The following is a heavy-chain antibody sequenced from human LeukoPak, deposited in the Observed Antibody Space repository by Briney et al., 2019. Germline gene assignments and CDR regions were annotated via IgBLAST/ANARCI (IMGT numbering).Heavy chain of an antibody. V-gene: IGHV1-3*01. CDR2: INAGNGNT. CDR1: GYTFTSYA. CDR3: ARGRASGYYYYGMDV. Sequence: ASVKVSCKASGYTFTSYAMHWVRQAPGQRLEWMGWINAGNGNTKYSQKLQGRVTMTTDTSTSTAYMELRSLRSDDTAVYYCARGRASGYYYYGMDVWGQGTTVTVSS. J-gene: IGHJ6*02.